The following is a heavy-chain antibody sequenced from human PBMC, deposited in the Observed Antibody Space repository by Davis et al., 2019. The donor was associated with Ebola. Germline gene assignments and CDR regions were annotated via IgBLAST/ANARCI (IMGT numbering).Heavy chain of an antibody. Sequence: AASVKGSCKASGGTFSSYAISWVRQAPGQGLEWMGRIIPILGIANYAQKFQGRVTITADKSTSTAYMELSSLRSEDTAVYYCARETIAAAIYYYYYGMDVWGQGTTVTVSS. CDR2: IIPILGIA. D-gene: IGHD6-13*01. V-gene: IGHV1-69*04. CDR3: ARETIAAAIYYYYYGMDV. J-gene: IGHJ6*02. CDR1: GGTFSSYA.